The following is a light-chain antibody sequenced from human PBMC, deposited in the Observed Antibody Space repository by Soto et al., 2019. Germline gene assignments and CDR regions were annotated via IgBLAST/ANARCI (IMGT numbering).Light chain of an antibody. Sequence: EIVLTQSPVTLSLSPGERATLSCRASQSVSSYLAWYQQKPGQAPRLLIYDTSNRATGIPARFSGIGSGTDFTLTISSLEPEDFAVYYCQQRSNWPPLWTFGQGTKVEIK. V-gene: IGKV3-11*01. CDR3: QQRSNWPPLWT. J-gene: IGKJ1*01. CDR1: QSVSSY. CDR2: DTS.